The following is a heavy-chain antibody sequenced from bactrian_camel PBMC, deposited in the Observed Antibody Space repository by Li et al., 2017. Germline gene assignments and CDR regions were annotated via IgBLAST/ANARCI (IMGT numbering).Heavy chain of an antibody. V-gene: IGHV3S1*01. CDR3: AALRRYGSTCEAQSAPDFDD. Sequence: HVQLVESGGGLVPPGGSLTLSCTASGFTFSGYWMYWVRQTPAKGLEWVSGVASNGGSTEHADSIVGRFTISKNNAEKTLYLQMNSLKPEDTATYYCAALRRYGSTCEAQSAPDFDDWGQGTQVTVS. D-gene: IGHD6*01. CDR2: VASNGGST. J-gene: IGHJ6*01. CDR1: GFTFSGYW.